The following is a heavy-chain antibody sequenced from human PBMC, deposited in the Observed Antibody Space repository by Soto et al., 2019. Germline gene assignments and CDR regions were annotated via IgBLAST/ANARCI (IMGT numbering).Heavy chain of an antibody. D-gene: IGHD5-12*01. CDR1: GFTFGSSG. J-gene: IGHJ4*02. CDR3: AKDSGYDHTD. V-gene: IGHV3-23*01. Sequence: EVQLLESGGGLVQPGGSLRLSCAASGFTFGSSGMSWVRQAPAKGLEWISGLSGSGGSTYYADSVKGRFTISRDTSKSTLYLQMHSLRVEDTAVYYCAKDSGYDHTDWGQGTLVTVSS. CDR2: LSGSGGST.